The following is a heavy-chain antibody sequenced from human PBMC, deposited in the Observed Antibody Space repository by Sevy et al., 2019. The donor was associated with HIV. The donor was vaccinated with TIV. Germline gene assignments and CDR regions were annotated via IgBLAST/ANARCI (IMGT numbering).Heavy chain of an antibody. J-gene: IGHJ4*02. V-gene: IGHV3-72*01. CDR2: TRNKADGYTT. Sequence: GGSLRLSCVASGFTFSDHYMEWVRQAPGKGLEWVGRTRNKADGYTTEYAASVKGRVTISRDDSKNSLYVQMNSLKTEDTAVYYCATHAGIAAAGRVFDYWGQGTLVTVSS. CDR3: ATHAGIAAAGRVFDY. D-gene: IGHD6-13*01. CDR1: GFTFSDHY.